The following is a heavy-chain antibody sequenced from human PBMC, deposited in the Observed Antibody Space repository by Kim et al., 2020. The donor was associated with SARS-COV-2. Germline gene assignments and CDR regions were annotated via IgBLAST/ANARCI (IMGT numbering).Heavy chain of an antibody. Sequence: GGSLRLSCAASGFTFSDHSMTWVRQAPGKGLEWVSSISSSGSYVNYADSVKGRFTISRDNAKNSLYLQMSSLRAEDTAIYYCARVPFVVLYAFYSCLWG. CDR2: ISSSGSYV. V-gene: IGHV3-11*01. CDR1: GFTFSDHS. CDR3: ARVPFVVLYAFYSCL. D-gene: IGHD2-15*01. J-gene: IGHJ6*03.